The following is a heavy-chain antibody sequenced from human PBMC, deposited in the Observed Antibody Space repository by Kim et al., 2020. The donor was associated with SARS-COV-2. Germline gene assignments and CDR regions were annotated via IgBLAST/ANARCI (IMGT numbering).Heavy chain of an antibody. CDR1: GFTFSSYG. CDR2: ISYDGSNK. J-gene: IGHJ4*02. V-gene: IGHV3-30*18. Sequence: GGSLRLSCAASGFTFSSYGMHWVRQAPGKGLEWVAVISYDGSNKYYADSVKGRFTISRDNSKNTLYLQMNSLRAEDTAVYYCAKEATARSLYDSKYFDYWGQGTLVTVSS. D-gene: IGHD3-22*01. CDR3: AKEATARSLYDSKYFDY.